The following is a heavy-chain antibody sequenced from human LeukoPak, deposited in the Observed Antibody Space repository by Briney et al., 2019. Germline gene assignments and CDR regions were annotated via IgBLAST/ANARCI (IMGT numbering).Heavy chain of an antibody. Sequence: SQTLSLTCTVSGGSISSGGYYWSWIRQHPGKGLEWIGYIYYSGSTYYNPSLKSRVTISVDTSKNQFSLKLSSVTAADTAVYCCARGRTYYFDYWGQGTLVTVSS. D-gene: IGHD2-8*01. J-gene: IGHJ4*02. CDR2: IYYSGST. CDR1: GGSISSGGYY. CDR3: ARGRTYYFDY. V-gene: IGHV4-31*03.